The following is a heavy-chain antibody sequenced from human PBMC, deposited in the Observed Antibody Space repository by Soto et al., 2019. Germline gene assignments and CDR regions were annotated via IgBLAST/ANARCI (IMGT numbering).Heavy chain of an antibody. V-gene: IGHV4-39*01. J-gene: IGHJ5*02. D-gene: IGHD3-3*01. CDR1: GGSISSSSYY. Sequence: QLQLQESGPGLVKPSETLSLTCTVSGGSISSSSYYWGWIRQPPGKGLEWIGSIYYSGSTYYNPSRKRRVPISVHTSTNPFSLKLSSVTAADTAVYYCARSVHFGVVTWFDPWGQGTLVTVSS. CDR3: ARSVHFGVVTWFDP. CDR2: IYYSGST.